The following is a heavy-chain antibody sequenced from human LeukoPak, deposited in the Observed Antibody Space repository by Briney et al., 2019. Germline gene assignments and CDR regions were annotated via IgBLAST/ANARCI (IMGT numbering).Heavy chain of an antibody. CDR1: GGSISSSSYY. V-gene: IGHV4-39*07. D-gene: IGHD6-13*01. J-gene: IGHJ4*02. Sequence: PSETLSLTCTVSGGSISSSSYYWGWIRQPPGKGLEWIGSIYYSGSTYYNPSLKSRVTISVDTSKNQFSLKLSSVPAADTAVYFCARVAAAGNYYFDYWGQGTLVTVSS. CDR2: IYYSGST. CDR3: ARVAAAGNYYFDY.